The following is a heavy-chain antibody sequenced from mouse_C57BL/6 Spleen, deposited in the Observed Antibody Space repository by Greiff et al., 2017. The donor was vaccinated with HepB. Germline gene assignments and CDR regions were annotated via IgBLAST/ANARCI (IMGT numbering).Heavy chain of an antibody. Sequence: EVQLQQSGPELVKPGASVKISCKASGYTFTDYYMNWVKQSHGKSLEWIGDINPNNGGTSYNQKFKGKATMTGDKSSSTAYMELRSLTSEDSAVYYSARGLITTVVAPYCAMDYWGQGTSVTVSS. V-gene: IGHV1-26*01. D-gene: IGHD1-1*01. J-gene: IGHJ4*01. CDR1: GYTFTDYY. CDR3: ARGLITTVVAPYCAMDY. CDR2: INPNNGGT.